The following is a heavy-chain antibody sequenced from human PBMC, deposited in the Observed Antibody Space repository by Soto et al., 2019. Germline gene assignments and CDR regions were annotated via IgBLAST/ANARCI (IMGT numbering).Heavy chain of an antibody. D-gene: IGHD4-17*01. J-gene: IGHJ4*02. V-gene: IGHV4-59*01. CDR2: IYYSGST. Sequence: SETLSLTCTVSGGSISSYYWSWIRQPPGKGLEWIGYIYYSGSTNYNPSLKSRVTISVDTSKNQFSLKLSSVTAADTAVYYCARGYTDGDYYFDYWGQGTLVTVSS. CDR1: GGSISSYY. CDR3: ARGYTDGDYYFDY.